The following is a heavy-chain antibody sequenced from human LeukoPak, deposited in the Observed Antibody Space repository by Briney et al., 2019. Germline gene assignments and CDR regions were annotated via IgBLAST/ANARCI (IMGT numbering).Heavy chain of an antibody. J-gene: IGHJ4*02. CDR1: GFTFSTYW. CDR3: ARDLDYGGRSNFDH. D-gene: IGHD4-23*01. Sequence: PGGSLRLSCAASGFTFSTYWMHWVRQAPGKGLVWVSRIKSDGSSIMYADSVRGRFTISRDNAKHTLYLQMNSLRAEDTAVYYCARDLDYGGRSNFDHWGQGTLVTVSS. CDR2: IKSDGSSI. V-gene: IGHV3-74*03.